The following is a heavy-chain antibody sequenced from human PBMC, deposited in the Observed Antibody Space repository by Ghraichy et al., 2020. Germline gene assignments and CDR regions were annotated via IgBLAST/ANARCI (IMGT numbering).Heavy chain of an antibody. D-gene: IGHD3-10*01. Sequence: SETLSLTCTVSGGSISSYYWTWIRQPPGKGLEWIGYIYYSGSTNTNPSLKSRVTISVDTSKNQSSLKLSSVTAADTAVYYCARGVRLVRGFLTYYFDYWGQGTLVTVSS. CDR2: IYYSGST. CDR3: ARGVRLVRGFLTYYFDY. CDR1: GGSISSYY. V-gene: IGHV4-59*08. J-gene: IGHJ4*02.